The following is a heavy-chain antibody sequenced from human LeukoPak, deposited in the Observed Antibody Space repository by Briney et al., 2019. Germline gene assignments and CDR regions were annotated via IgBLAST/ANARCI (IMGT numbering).Heavy chain of an antibody. CDR1: GLSSSDLY. J-gene: IGHJ4*02. CDR2: ISISSTQT. V-gene: IGHV3-11*05. CDR3: ARAGSDY. Sequence: GRSLSPSCAVSGLSSSDLYMSCIRQAATNGREWDSSISISSTQTNYADSVKGRFTISRYNAKNSLYLQMNSLRAEDTAVYYCARAGSDYWGQGTLVTVSS.